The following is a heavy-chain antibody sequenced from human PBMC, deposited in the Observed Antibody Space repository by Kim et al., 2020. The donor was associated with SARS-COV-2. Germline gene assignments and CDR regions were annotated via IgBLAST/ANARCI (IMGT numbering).Heavy chain of an antibody. CDR1: GFIFSSYD. CDR3: ARAVDTATDAFDI. J-gene: IGHJ3*02. CDR2: IDIAGNT. D-gene: IGHD5-18*01. V-gene: IGHV3-13*01. Sequence: GGSLRLSCVASGFIFSSYDMHWVRQGIGKRLEWVSAIDIAGNTFYAGSLKGRFTISRANADNSLYLQMNNLRVEDTAIYYCARAVDTATDAFDIWGQGT.